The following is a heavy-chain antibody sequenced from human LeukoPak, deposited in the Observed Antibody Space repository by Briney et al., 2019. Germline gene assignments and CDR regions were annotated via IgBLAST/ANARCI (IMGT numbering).Heavy chain of an antibody. Sequence: GGSLRLSCAACGFTFSSYSMNWVRQAQGKGLEGVSSISSSSSYIYYADSVKGRFTIDRDNAKNYLYLPRRSMGDEDTAEEYGARQPVFLRFGSDYWGQGTLVTVSS. CDR1: GFTFSSYS. CDR3: ARQPVFLRFGSDY. J-gene: IGHJ4*02. D-gene: IGHD3-10*01. CDR2: ISSSSSYI. V-gene: IGHV3-21*01.